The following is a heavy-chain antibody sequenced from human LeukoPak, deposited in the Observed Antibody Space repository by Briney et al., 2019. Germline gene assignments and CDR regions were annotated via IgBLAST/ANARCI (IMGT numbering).Heavy chain of an antibody. CDR2: ISSNGGST. D-gene: IGHD4-17*01. CDR3: ARAVTTLQSWFDP. J-gene: IGHJ5*02. Sequence: GGSLRLSCAASGFTFSSYAMHWVRQAPGKGLEYVSAISSNGGSTYYANSVKGRFTISRDNSKNTLYLQMGSLRAEDMAVYYCARAVTTLQSWFDPWGQGTLVTVSS. V-gene: IGHV3-64*01. CDR1: GFTFSSYA.